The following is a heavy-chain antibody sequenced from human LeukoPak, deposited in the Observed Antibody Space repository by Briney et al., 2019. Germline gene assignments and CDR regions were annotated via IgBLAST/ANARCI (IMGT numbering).Heavy chain of an antibody. CDR2: ISSSGGST. J-gene: IGHJ4*02. V-gene: IGHV3-23*01. Sequence: GGSLRLSCAASGFTFTSYAMSWVRQAPGKGLEWVSGISSSGGSTYYADSVKGRFTISRDNSKNTLYLQMNSLRAEDTAVYYCARESQRITIFGVVINFDYWGQGTLVTVSS. CDR1: GFTFTSYA. D-gene: IGHD3-3*01. CDR3: ARESQRITIFGVVINFDY.